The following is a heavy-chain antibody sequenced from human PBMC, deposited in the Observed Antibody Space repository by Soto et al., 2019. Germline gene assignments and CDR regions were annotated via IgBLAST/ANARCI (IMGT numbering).Heavy chain of an antibody. CDR1: GDSISSYY. Sequence: QVQLQESGPGLVKPSETLSLTCTVSGDSISSYYWTWIRQPPGKGLEWIGHIYYSGSTNYNPSLNSRVTMSVDTSKNKFSLRLSSVTAADTAVYYCARRLRYGMDVWGQGTTVTVSS. CDR3: ARRLRYGMDV. V-gene: IGHV4-59*01. CDR2: IYYSGST. J-gene: IGHJ6*02.